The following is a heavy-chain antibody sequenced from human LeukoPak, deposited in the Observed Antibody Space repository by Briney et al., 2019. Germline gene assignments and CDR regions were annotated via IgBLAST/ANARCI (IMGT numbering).Heavy chain of an antibody. CDR3: AREPQPTRYIAVAGTGAFDI. CDR1: RFSFSSYA. J-gene: IGHJ3*02. Sequence: GGSLRLSCAASRFSFSSYAMSWVRQAPGKGLEWVSYISSSSSTIYYADSVKGRFTISRDNAKNSLYLQMNSLRDEDTAVYYCAREPQPTRYIAVAGTGAFDIWGQGTMVTVSS. V-gene: IGHV3-48*02. D-gene: IGHD6-19*01. CDR2: ISSSSSTI.